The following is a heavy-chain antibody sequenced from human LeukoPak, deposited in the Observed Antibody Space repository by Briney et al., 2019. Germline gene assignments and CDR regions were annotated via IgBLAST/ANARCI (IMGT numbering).Heavy chain of an antibody. CDR2: IYHSGST. V-gene: IGHV4-38-2*01. CDR3: ATNYGSGSYYILAY. D-gene: IGHD3-10*01. Sequence: SETLSLTCAVSGYSISSGYYWGWIRQPPGKGLEWIGNIYHSGSTYYNPSLKSRVTISLDTSKNQFSLKLSSVTAADTAVYYCATNYGSGSYYILAYWGQGTLVTVSS. J-gene: IGHJ4*02. CDR1: GYSISSGYY.